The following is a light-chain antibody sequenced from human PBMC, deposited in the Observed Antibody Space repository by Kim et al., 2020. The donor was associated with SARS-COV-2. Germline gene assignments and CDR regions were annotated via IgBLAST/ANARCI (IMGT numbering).Light chain of an antibody. V-gene: IGKV1-33*01. Sequence: DTQMTQSPIFLSASVGDRVTITCQATQDITHYLNWYQQKPGKAPKVLIHGASNLHTGVPSRFSGSGSGRNFSFTISSLQPEDIATYYCQQYDNLPITFGQGTRMEIK. CDR2: GAS. J-gene: IGKJ5*01. CDR3: QQYDNLPIT. CDR1: QDITHY.